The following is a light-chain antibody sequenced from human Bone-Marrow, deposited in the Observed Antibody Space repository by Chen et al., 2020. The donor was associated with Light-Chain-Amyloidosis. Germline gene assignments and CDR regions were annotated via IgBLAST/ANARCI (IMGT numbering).Light chain of an antibody. CDR2: DDS. J-gene: IGLJ3*02. CDR1: NIGSTS. CDR3: QVSDRSSDRPV. V-gene: IGLV3-21*02. Sequence: SYVLTQPSSVSVAPGQPATIACGGNNIGSTSVHWYQQTPGQAPLLVVYDDSDRPSGIPERLSGSNAGNTATLTSSRVEAEDEADYYCQVSDRSSDRPVFGGGTKLTVL.